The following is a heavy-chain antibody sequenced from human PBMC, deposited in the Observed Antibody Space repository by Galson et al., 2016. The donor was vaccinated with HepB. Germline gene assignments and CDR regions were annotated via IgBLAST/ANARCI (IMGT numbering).Heavy chain of an antibody. CDR1: GYTFTTYG. CDR2: ISAYNGNT. J-gene: IGHJ3*02. V-gene: IGHV1-18*01. CDR3: ARADYYVSSGYFGAFAI. Sequence: SVKVSCKASGYTFTTYGITWVRQAPGQGLEWMGRISAYNGNTNYAQKLQGRVIMTTDTSTSTAYMELRSLRSDDTAVYFCARADYYVSSGYFGAFAIWGQGTMVTVSS. D-gene: IGHD3-22*01.